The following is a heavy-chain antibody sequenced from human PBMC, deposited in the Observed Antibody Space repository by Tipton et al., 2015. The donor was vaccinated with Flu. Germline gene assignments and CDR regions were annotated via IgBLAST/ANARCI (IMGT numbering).Heavy chain of an antibody. CDR3: VFRYYSSDY. CDR1: GFNISTNY. D-gene: IGHD3-10*01. J-gene: IGHJ4*02. CDR2: IYTSGST. V-gene: IGHV3-66*02. Sequence: LSLTCAASGFNISTNYLTWVRQAPGKGLEWVSNIYTSGSTYYADSVKGRFTISRDTSRNTVYLQMNSLTAEDTALYYCVFRYYSSDYRGQGTLVTVSS.